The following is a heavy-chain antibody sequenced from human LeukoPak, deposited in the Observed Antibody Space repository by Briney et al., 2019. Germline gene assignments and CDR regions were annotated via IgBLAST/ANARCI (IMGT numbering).Heavy chain of an antibody. CDR2: IWYDGSNK. Sequence: GGSLRLSCAASGFTFSSYGVHWVRQAPGKGLEWVAVIWYDGSNKYYADSVKGRFTISRDNSKNTLYLQMNSLRAEDTAVYYCARVGIRDILTGYYPDDAFDIWGQGTMVTVSS. V-gene: IGHV3-33*01. D-gene: IGHD3-9*01. CDR1: GFTFSSYG. CDR3: ARVGIRDILTGYYPDDAFDI. J-gene: IGHJ3*02.